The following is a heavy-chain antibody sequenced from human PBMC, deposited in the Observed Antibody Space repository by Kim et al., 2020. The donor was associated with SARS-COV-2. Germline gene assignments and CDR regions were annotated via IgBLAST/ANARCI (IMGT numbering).Heavy chain of an antibody. CDR2: IWYDGSNK. J-gene: IGHJ6*02. CDR3: AREDIVVVPAASGYYYYGMDV. V-gene: IGHV3-33*01. D-gene: IGHD2-2*01. Sequence: GGSLRLSCAASGFTFSSYGMHWVRQAPGKGLEWVAVIWYDGSNKYYADSVKGRFTISRDNSKNTLYLQMTSLRAEDTAVYYCAREDIVVVPAASGYYYYGMDVWGQGTTVTVSS. CDR1: GFTFSSYG.